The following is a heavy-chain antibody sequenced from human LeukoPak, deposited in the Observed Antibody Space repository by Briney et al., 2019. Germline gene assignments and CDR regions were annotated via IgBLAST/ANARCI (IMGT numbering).Heavy chain of an antibody. CDR3: ARVNWNYPVYYYYYMDV. Sequence: GASVKVSCKASGYTFTSYDINWVRQATGQGLEWMGWMNPNSGNAGYAQKFQGRVTITRNTSISTAYMELSSLRSEDTAVYYCARVNWNYPVYYYYYMDVWGKGTTVTVSS. D-gene: IGHD1-7*01. CDR2: MNPNSGNA. J-gene: IGHJ6*03. CDR1: GYTFTSYD. V-gene: IGHV1-8*03.